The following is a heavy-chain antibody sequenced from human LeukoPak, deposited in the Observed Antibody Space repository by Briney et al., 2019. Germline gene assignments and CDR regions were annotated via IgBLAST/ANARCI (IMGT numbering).Heavy chain of an antibody. D-gene: IGHD5-18*01. CDR3: ARHGDTAMVFVD. CDR1: GGSISLYY. J-gene: IGHJ4*02. Sequence: SETLSLTCTVSGGSISLYYWSWIRQPAGKGLEWIGRIYTSGSTNYNPSLKSRVTISVDTSKNQFSLKLSSVTAADTAVYYCARHGDTAMVFVDWGQGTLVTVSS. CDR2: IYTSGST. V-gene: IGHV4-4*07.